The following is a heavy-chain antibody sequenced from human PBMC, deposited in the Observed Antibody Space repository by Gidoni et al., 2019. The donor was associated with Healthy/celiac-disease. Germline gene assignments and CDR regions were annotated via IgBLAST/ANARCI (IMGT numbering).Heavy chain of an antibody. V-gene: IGHV3-33*01. Sequence: QVQLVESGGGVVQPGRSLRLSCAASGFTFSSYGMHWVRQAPGKGLEWVAVIWYDGSNKYYADSVKGRFTISRDNSKNPLYLQMNSLRAEDTAVYYCARVYSNYIYYYYGMDVWGQGTTVTVSS. CDR1: GFTFSSYG. CDR3: ARVYSNYIYYYYGMDV. D-gene: IGHD4-4*01. CDR2: IWYDGSNK. J-gene: IGHJ6*02.